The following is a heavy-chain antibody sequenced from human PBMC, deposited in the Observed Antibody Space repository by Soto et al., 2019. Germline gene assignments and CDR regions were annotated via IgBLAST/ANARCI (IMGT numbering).Heavy chain of an antibody. V-gene: IGHV3-73*02. Sequence: EVQLVESGGGLVHPGGSLKLSCAASGFTFSGSVMHWVRQASGKGLEWVGRIRSKANSYATEYAAPVKGRFTVSRDDSKRIAYLQMDSLKIEDTVVYYCTSPSADRDHYDWYFDRWGRGNLVTVS. CDR3: TSPSADRDHYDWYFDR. CDR1: GFTFSGSV. D-gene: IGHD3-16*01. CDR2: IRSKANSYAT. J-gene: IGHJ2*01.